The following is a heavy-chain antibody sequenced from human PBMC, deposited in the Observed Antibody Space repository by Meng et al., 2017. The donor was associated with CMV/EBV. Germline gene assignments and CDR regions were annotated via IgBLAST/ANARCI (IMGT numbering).Heavy chain of an antibody. CDR3: ARTDCSSTSCPKYYFDY. D-gene: IGHD2-2*01. CDR2: INWNGGST. Sequence: GESLKISCAASGFTFDDYGMSWVRQAPGKGLEWVSGINWNGGSTGYADYVKGRFTISRDNAKNSLYLQMNSLRAEDTALYYCARTDCSSTSCPKYYFDYWGQGTLVTVSS. V-gene: IGHV3-20*04. J-gene: IGHJ4*02. CDR1: GFTFDDYG.